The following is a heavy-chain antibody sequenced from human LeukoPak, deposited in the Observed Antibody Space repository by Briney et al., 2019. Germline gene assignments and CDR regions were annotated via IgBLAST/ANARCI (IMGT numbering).Heavy chain of an antibody. CDR2: INHSGST. CDR1: GGSFSGYY. D-gene: IGHD6-19*01. CDR3: ARGEAVDYYFDY. J-gene: IGHJ4*02. Sequence: PSETLSLTCAVYGGSFSGYYWSWIRQPPGKGLEWIGEINHSGSTNYNPSLKSRVIISVDTSKNQFSLKLSSVTAADTAVYYCARGEAVDYYFDYWGQGTLVTVSS. V-gene: IGHV4-34*01.